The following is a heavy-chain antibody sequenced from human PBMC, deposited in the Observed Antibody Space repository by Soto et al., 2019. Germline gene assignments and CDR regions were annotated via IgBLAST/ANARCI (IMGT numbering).Heavy chain of an antibody. CDR2: IYYSGST. D-gene: IGHD3-10*01. Sequence: SETLSLTCTVSGGSISSGGYYWSWIRQHPGKGLEWIGYIYYSGSTYYNPSLKSRVTISVDTSKNQFSLKLSSVTAADTAVYYCARGYYGSGSGGMDVWGQGTTVTVSS. J-gene: IGHJ6*02. CDR1: GGSISSGGYY. V-gene: IGHV4-31*03. CDR3: ARGYYGSGSGGMDV.